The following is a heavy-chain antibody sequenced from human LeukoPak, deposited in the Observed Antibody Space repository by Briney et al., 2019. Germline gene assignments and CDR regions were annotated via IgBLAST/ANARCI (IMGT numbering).Heavy chain of an antibody. Sequence: ASVKVSCKASGYTFTGYYIHWVRQAPGQGLEWMGWINPNSGGTNYAQKFQGRVTMTRDTSISTAYMELSRLRSDDTAVYYCARAIAGYSSSWLDGAFDIWGQGTMVTVSS. J-gene: IGHJ3*02. D-gene: IGHD6-13*01. V-gene: IGHV1-2*02. CDR1: GYTFTGYY. CDR3: ARAIAGYSSSWLDGAFDI. CDR2: INPNSGGT.